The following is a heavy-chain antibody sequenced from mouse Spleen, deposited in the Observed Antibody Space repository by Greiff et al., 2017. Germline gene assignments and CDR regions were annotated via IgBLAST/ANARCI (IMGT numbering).Heavy chain of an antibody. Sequence: EVKLVESGGGLVKLGGSLKLSCAASGFTFSSYAMSWVRQTPEKRLEWVATISSGGGNTYYPDSVKGRFTTSRDNAKNTLYLQMSSLKSEDTAMYYCARPSYGNYFDYWGQGTTLTVSS. V-gene: IGHV5-9*04. D-gene: IGHD2-1*01. CDR3: ARPSYGNYFDY. J-gene: IGHJ2*01. CDR2: ISSGGGNT. CDR1: GFTFSSYA.